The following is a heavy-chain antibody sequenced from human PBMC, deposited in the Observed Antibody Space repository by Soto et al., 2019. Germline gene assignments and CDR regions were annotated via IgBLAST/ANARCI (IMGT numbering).Heavy chain of an antibody. D-gene: IGHD6-13*01. CDR2: ISSNSNYI. V-gene: IGHV3-21*01. Sequence: PGGSLRLSCAASGFTFSSYSMNWVRQAPGKGLEWVSSISSNSNYIYYADSVKGRFTISRDNAKNSLYLQMNSLRAEEMAVFYCAILCSEQQLVPNWFDPWGQGTLVTVSS. J-gene: IGHJ5*02. CDR1: GFTFSSYS. CDR3: AILCSEQQLVPNWFDP.